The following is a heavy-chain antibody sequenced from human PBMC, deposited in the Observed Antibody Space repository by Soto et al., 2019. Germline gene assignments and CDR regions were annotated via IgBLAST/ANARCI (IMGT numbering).Heavy chain of an antibody. J-gene: IGHJ6*02. Sequence: EVQLVESGGGLVKPGGSLRLSCAASGFTFSNAWMNWVRQAPGKGLEWVGRIKSKTDGGTTGYAAPVKGRFIISRDDSKNTLYLQKSSLKTEDTAEYYCTTEPCSSSCIGYGMDVWGQGTTVAVSS. V-gene: IGHV3-15*07. CDR1: GFTFSNAW. CDR3: TTEPCSSSCIGYGMDV. CDR2: IKSKTDGGTT. D-gene: IGHD6-6*01.